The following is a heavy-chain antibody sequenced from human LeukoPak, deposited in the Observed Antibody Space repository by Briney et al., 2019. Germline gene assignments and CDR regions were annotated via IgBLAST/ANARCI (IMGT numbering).Heavy chain of an antibody. CDR1: GGSISSDRHF. J-gene: IGHJ6*03. V-gene: IGHV4-61*02. CDR3: ARSGPYYYDYFMGV. Sequence: SETLSLTCTVSGGSISSDRHFWSWVRQSAGKGLEWIGRIYPSGRTNYRSSLKSRVTLSVDTTKNQISLRLTSVTAADTAIYYCARSGPYYYDYFMGVWGKGTTVTISS. CDR2: IYPSGRT.